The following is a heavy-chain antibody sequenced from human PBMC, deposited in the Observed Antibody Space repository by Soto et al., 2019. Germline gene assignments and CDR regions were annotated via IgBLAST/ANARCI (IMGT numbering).Heavy chain of an antibody. V-gene: IGHV1-2*02. J-gene: IGHJ4*02. CDR2: INPNSGGT. Sequence: ASVKVSCKASGYTFTGYYMHWVRQAPGQGLEWMGWINPNSGGTNYAQKFQGRVTMTRDTSISTAYMELSRLRSDDTAVYYCARVPRYCSGGSCYSERWGQGTLVTV. D-gene: IGHD2-15*01. CDR1: GYTFTGYY. CDR3: ARVPRYCSGGSCYSER.